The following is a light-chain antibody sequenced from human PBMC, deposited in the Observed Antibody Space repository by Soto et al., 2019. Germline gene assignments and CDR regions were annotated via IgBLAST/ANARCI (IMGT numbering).Light chain of an antibody. V-gene: IGKV3-20*01. CDR2: GAS. CDR3: QHYGRSPIT. CDR1: QSVSSN. Sequence: EIVMTQSPATLSVSPGERATLPCRSSQSVSSNLAWYQQKPGQAPRLLISGASSRATGIPDRFSGSGSATDFTLTISRLEPEDFALYYCQHYGRSPITFGQGTRLEIK. J-gene: IGKJ5*01.